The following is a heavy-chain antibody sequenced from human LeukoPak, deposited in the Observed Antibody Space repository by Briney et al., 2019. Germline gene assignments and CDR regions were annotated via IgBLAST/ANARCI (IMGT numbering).Heavy chain of an antibody. CDR3: VGQPFRSGY. CDR1: GFTVSSNY. D-gene: IGHD3-10*01. V-gene: IGHV3-53*01. Sequence: GGSLRLSCAASGFTVSSNYMSWIRQASGKGLEWVSVIYSGGTTFYADSVKGRFTISRDNSKNTLYLQMNSLRAEDTAVYYCVGQPFRSGYWGQGTLVTVSS. J-gene: IGHJ4*02. CDR2: IYSGGTT.